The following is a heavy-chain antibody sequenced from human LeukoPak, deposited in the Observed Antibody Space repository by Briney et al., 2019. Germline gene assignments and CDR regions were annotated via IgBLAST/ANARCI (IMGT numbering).Heavy chain of an antibody. CDR3: ARSNYQLLEGAGLTSYYYYYMDV. Sequence: ASVKVSCKASGYTFTSYDINWVRQATGQGLEWMGWMNPNSGNTGYTQKFQGRVTMTRNTSISTAYMELNSLRSDDTAVYYCARSNYQLLEGAGLTSYYYYYMDVWGKGTTVTVSS. CDR2: MNPNSGNT. D-gene: IGHD2-2*01. CDR1: GYTFTSYD. V-gene: IGHV1-8*01. J-gene: IGHJ6*03.